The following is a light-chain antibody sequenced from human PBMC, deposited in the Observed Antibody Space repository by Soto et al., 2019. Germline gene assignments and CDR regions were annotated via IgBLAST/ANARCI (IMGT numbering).Light chain of an antibody. CDR1: QAINTY. CDR3: QKYNIAPWT. J-gene: IGKJ1*01. CDR2: AAS. Sequence: DIQMTQSPASLSASVGDRVTITCRASQAINTYLAWYQQRPGKVPKLLIYAASTLQSGVPSRFSGSGSGTDFTLTISSLQPDDVATYYCQKYNIAPWTFGQGTKVEIK. V-gene: IGKV1-27*01.